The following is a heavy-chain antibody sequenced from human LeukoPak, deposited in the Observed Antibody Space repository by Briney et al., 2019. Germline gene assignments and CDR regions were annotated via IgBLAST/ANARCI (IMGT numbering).Heavy chain of an antibody. CDR2: INPNSGGT. V-gene: IGHV1-2*02. CDR1: GYTFTGYY. J-gene: IGHJ4*02. CDR3: ARELDYYDSSGYCDY. Sequence: ASVKVSCKASGYTFTGYYMHWVRQAPGQGLEWMGWINPNSGGTNYAQKFQGRVTMTRDTSISTAYMELSRLRSDDTAVYYCARELDYYDSSGYCDYWGQGTLVTASS. D-gene: IGHD3-22*01.